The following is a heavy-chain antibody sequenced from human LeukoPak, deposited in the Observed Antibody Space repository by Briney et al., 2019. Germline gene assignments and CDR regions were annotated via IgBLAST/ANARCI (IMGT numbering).Heavy chain of an antibody. J-gene: IGHJ4*02. Sequence: SETLSLTCAVSGGSISSGGYSWSWIRQPPGKGLEWIGYIYHSGSTYYNPSLKSRVTTSVDRSKNQFSLKLSSVTAADTAVYYCARQYSGYDAFDYWGQGTLVTVSS. CDR3: ARQYSGYDAFDY. CDR2: IYHSGST. V-gene: IGHV4-30-2*01. D-gene: IGHD5-12*01. CDR1: GGSISSGGYS.